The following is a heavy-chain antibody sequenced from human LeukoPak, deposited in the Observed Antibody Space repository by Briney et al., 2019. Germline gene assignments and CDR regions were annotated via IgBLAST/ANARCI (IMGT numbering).Heavy chain of an antibody. V-gene: IGHV4-31*02. Sequence: SETLSLTCTVSGDSISSGDYYWSWIRQHPGKGLEWIGYIYYSGSTYYNPPLKSRVTISVDTSKNQFSLKLSSVTAADTAVYYCARNGDYYEKSGYYYLFDFWGQGTLVTVSS. CDR1: GDSISSGDYY. D-gene: IGHD3-22*01. J-gene: IGHJ4*02. CDR3: ARNGDYYEKSGYYYLFDF. CDR2: IYYSGST.